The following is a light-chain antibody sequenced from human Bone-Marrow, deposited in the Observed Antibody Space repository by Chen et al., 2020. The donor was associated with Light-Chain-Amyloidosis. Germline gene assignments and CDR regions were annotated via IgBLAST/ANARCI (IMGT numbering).Light chain of an antibody. J-gene: IGLJ1*01. CDR1: SSHVGDDNH. CDR2: AVT. CDR3: SSYTITNTLV. Sequence: QSALTQPASVSGSPGQSLTIACTGTSSHVGDDNHVSWYQQHTDKAPKLMIYAVTKRPSWVPDRFSGSKSDNTASLTISGLQTEDEADYSCSSYTITNTLVFGSGTRVTVL. V-gene: IGLV2-14*01.